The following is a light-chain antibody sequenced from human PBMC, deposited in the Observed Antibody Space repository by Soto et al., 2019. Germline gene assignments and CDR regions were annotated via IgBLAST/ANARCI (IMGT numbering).Light chain of an antibody. CDR2: GAS. CDR3: QQYGSSPRFT. Sequence: EIVLTQSPGTLSLSPGERATLSCRASQTVTNNYLAWYQQKPGQAPRLLIYGASSRATGIPDRFSGSGSGTDFTLTISRLEPEDFAVYYCQQYGSSPRFTFGPGIKVDIK. J-gene: IGKJ3*01. V-gene: IGKV3-20*01. CDR1: QTVTNNY.